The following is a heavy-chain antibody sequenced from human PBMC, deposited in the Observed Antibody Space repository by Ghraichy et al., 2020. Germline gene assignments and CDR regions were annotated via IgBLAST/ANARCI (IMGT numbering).Heavy chain of an antibody. V-gene: IGHV4-39*07. D-gene: IGHD5-18*01. CDR2: IYYSGST. Sequence: SETLSLTCTVSGGSISSSSYYWGWIRQPPGKGLEWIGSIYYSGSTYYNPSLKSRVTISVDTSKNQFSLKLSSVTAADTAVYYCAAMSGEEGYSYGYTFDYWGQGTLVTVSS. CDR1: GGSISSSSYY. CDR3: AAMSGEEGYSYGYTFDY. J-gene: IGHJ4*02.